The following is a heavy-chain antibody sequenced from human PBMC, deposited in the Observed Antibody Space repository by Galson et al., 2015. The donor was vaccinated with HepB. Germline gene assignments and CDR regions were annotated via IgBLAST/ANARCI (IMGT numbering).Heavy chain of an antibody. J-gene: IGHJ5*02. Sequence: SVKVSCKASGYTFTGYYIHWLRQAPGQGLEWMGRINPHTGDTNYAQKFQGRVTLTRDMSISTAYMELSRLRSDDTAVYYCARDRNIIGSSGWYVREWFDPWGQGTLVTVSS. V-gene: IGHV1-2*06. CDR2: INPHTGDT. CDR1: GYTFTGYY. CDR3: ARDRNIIGSSGWYVREWFDP. D-gene: IGHD6-19*01.